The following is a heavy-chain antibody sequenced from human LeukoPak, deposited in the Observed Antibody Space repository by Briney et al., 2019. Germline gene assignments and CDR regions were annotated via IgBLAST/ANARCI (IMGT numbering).Heavy chain of an antibody. J-gene: IGHJ4*02. CDR1: GFTFSSYG. CDR2: IRYDGSNK. V-gene: IGHV3-30*02. D-gene: IGHD3-9*01. CDR3: AKDTRLVTDPYYFDY. Sequence: GGSLRLSCAASGFTFSSYGMHWVRQAPGKGLEWVAFIRYDGSNKYYADSVKGRFTISRDNSKNTLYLQMNSLRAEDTAVYYCAKDTRLVTDPYYFDYWGQGTLVTVSS.